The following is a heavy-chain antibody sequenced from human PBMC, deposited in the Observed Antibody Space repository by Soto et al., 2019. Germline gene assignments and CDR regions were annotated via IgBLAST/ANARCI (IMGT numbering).Heavy chain of an antibody. CDR2: ISAYNGNT. CDR3: ARDGSLYDSSGYYYVGHPASYGSFAF. CDR1: GYTFTSYG. D-gene: IGHD3-22*01. Sequence: ASVKVSCKASGYTFTSYGISWVRQAPGQGLEWMGWISAYNGNTNYAQKLQGRVTMTTDTSTSTAYMELRSLRSDDTAVYYCARDGSLYDSSGYYYVGHPASYGSFAFSGQGTLVIVSS. V-gene: IGHV1-18*01. J-gene: IGHJ4*02.